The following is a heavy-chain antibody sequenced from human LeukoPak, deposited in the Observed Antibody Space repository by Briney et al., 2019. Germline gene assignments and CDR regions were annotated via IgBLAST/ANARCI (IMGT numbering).Heavy chain of an antibody. CDR3: ARLQGVVVPAASDY. Sequence: SETLSLTCTVSGGSISSSSYYSCWIRQPPGKGLEWIGSIYYSGSTYYNPSLKSRVTISADTSKNQFSLKLSSVTAADTAVYYCARLQGVVVPAASDYWGQGTLVTVSS. D-gene: IGHD2-2*01. CDR2: IYYSGST. J-gene: IGHJ4*02. V-gene: IGHV4-39*01. CDR1: GGSISSSSYY.